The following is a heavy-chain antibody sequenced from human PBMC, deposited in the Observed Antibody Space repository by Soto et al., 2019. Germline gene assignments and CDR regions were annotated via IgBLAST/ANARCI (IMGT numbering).Heavy chain of an antibody. J-gene: IGHJ4*02. Sequence: GESLKISCKGSGYFFSSQWIAWVRLMPGKGLEWMGIIHPGDSDTRYSPSFQGQVTISVDGSINTAYLQSRSLEASDTAVYYCASTAQNRDRPVAFWGQGTPVTVSS. CDR2: IHPGDSDT. V-gene: IGHV5-51*01. CDR3: ASTAQNRDRPVAF. D-gene: IGHD6-19*01. CDR1: GYFFSSQW.